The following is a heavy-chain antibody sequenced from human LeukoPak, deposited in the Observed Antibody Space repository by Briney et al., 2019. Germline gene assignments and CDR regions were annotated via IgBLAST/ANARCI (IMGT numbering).Heavy chain of an antibody. CDR3: ATLTTPGWFNP. CDR2: IYYSGST. D-gene: IGHD1-1*01. J-gene: IGHJ5*02. Sequence: PSETLSLTCSVSGGSINSSSYYWGWIRQPPGEGLEWIANIYYSGSTYYNPSLKSRVTISVDTSKNQFSLKLSSVTAADTAVYYCATLTTPGWFNPWGQGTLVTVSS. CDR1: GGSINSSSYY. V-gene: IGHV4-39*07.